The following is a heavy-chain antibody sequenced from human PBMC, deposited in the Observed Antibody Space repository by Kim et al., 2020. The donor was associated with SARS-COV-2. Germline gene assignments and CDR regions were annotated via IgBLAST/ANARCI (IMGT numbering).Heavy chain of an antibody. CDR2: INHSGST. D-gene: IGHD3-16*02. J-gene: IGHJ4*02. V-gene: IGHV4-34*01. Sequence: SETLSLTCAVYGGSFSGYYWSWIRQPPGKGLEWIGEINHSGSTNYNPSLKSRVTISVDTSKNQFSLKLSSVTAADTAVYYCARGLFYDYVWGSYPLRYRGFEYWGQGTLVTVSS. CDR1: GGSFSGYY. CDR3: ARGLFYDYVWGSYPLRYRGFEY.